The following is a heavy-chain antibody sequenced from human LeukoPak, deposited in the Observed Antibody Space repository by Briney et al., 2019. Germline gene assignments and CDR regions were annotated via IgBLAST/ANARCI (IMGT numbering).Heavy chain of an antibody. CDR3: VKSHGAFDV. J-gene: IGHJ3*01. CDR1: GFTCSSFS. V-gene: IGHV3-21*01. Sequence: GGSLRLSCAASGFTCSSFSMNWVRQAPGKGLEWVSSISSSSSYIDYADSVKGRFTVSRDNAQTSVYLLMNSLRADDTALYYCVKSHGAFDVWGQGTMVTVSS. CDR2: ISSSSSYI.